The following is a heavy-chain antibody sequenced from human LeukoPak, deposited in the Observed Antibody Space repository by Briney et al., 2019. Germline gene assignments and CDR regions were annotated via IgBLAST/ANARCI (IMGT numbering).Heavy chain of an antibody. D-gene: IGHD2-21*01. V-gene: IGHV4-61*02. CDR2: IYTSGST. CDR3: ARASRLLPADY. Sequence: PSETLSLTCTVSGGSISSGSYYWSWIRQPAGKGLEWIGRIYTSGSTNYDPSLKSRVTISVDTSKNQFSLKLSSVTAADTAVYYCARASRLLPADYWGQGTLVTVSS. CDR1: GGSISSGSYY. J-gene: IGHJ4*02.